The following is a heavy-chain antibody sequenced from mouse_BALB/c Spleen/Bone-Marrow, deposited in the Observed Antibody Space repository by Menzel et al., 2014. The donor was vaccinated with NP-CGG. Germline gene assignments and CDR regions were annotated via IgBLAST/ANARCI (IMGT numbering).Heavy chain of an antibody. CDR1: GFNIKDTY. V-gene: IGHV14-3*02. CDR3: ASYDYGYYFDY. D-gene: IGHD2-4*01. Sequence: DVQLQESGSELVKPGASVKLSCTASGFNIKDTYMHWVKQRPEQGLEWIGRIDPANGNTKYAPKFQGKATITADTSSNTAYLQLSSLTSEDTAVYFCASYDYGYYFDYWGQGTTLTVSS. CDR2: IDPANGNT. J-gene: IGHJ2*01.